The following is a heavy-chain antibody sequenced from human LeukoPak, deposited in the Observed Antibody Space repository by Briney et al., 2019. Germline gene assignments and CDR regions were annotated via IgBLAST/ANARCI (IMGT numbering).Heavy chain of an antibody. CDR2: ISWNSGSI. CDR1: GFTFDDYA. Sequence: GGSLRLSCAASGFTFDDYAMHWVRQAPGKGLYWFSGISWNSGSIGYADSVKGRFTISRDNAKNSLYLQMNSLRAEDMALYYSAKGYSTGWYLGPADYWGQGTLVTVSS. J-gene: IGHJ4*02. CDR3: AKGYSTGWYLGPADY. D-gene: IGHD6-19*01. V-gene: IGHV3-9*03.